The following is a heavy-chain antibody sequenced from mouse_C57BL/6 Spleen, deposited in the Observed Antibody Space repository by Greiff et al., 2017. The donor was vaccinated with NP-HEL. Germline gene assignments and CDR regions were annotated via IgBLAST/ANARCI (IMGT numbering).Heavy chain of an antibody. V-gene: IGHV5-17*01. D-gene: IGHD4-1*01. CDR3: ARQGELGFDY. Sequence: EVKLMESGGGLVKPGGSLKLSCAASGFTFSDYGMHWVRQAPEKGLEWVAYISSGSSTIYYADTVKGRFTISRDNAKNTLFLQMTRLRSEDTAMYHCARQGELGFDYWGQGTTLTVSS. CDR2: ISSGSSTI. CDR1: GFTFSDYG. J-gene: IGHJ2*01.